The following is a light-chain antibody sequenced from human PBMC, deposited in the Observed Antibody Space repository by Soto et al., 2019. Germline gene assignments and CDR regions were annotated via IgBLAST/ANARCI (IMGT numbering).Light chain of an antibody. CDR1: HSVTTH. Sequence: EIVLTQSPDTLSLSPGERATLSCWASHSVTTHLAWFQQRPGQTPRLLIYDASTRAPGIPARFSGRGSGADFTLTISRLEPEDFAVYYCQQYGSSGTFGQGTKVDNK. CDR3: QQYGSSGT. J-gene: IGKJ1*01. CDR2: DAS. V-gene: IGKV3-20*01.